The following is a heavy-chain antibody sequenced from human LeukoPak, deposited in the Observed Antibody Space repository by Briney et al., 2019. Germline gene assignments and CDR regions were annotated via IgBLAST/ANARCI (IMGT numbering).Heavy chain of an antibody. Sequence: ASVKLSCKASGYTFTCYYMHWVRQAHGQGHEWMGWINTNSGGTNYAQKFQGRVTITRDTSISTAYMELSRLRSDDTAVYYCATANYDFWSGYYIDYWGQGTLVTVSS. J-gene: IGHJ4*02. CDR2: INTNSGGT. V-gene: IGHV1-2*02. D-gene: IGHD3-3*01. CDR3: ATANYDFWSGYYIDY. CDR1: GYTFTCYY.